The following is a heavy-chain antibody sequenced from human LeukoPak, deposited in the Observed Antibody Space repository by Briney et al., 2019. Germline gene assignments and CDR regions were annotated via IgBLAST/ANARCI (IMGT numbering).Heavy chain of an antibody. J-gene: IGHJ4*02. CDR1: GFTFSNAW. Sequence: PGGSLRLSCAASGFTFSNAWMSWVRQAPGKGLEWVGRIKSKTEGGTTDYAAPVEGRFTISRDDSKNTLYLQMNSLKTEDTAVYYCTTIHYGDYWGQGTLVTVSS. CDR2: IKSKTEGGTT. V-gene: IGHV3-15*01. CDR3: TTIHYGDY.